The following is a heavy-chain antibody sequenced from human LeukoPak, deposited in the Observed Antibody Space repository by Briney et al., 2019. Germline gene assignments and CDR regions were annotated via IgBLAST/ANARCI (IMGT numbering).Heavy chain of an antibody. J-gene: IGHJ6*03. CDR2: ISSSSGSTI. CDR3: AREEGSSGRYYFYYYMDV. D-gene: IGHD3-22*01. V-gene: IGHV3-48*03. Sequence: GGSLRLSCAVSGFTFSSSEMNWVRQAPGKGLEWVSYISSSSGSTIYYADSVKGRFTISRDNAKNSLYLQMNSLRAEDTAVYYCAREEGSSGRYYFYYYMDVWGKGTTVTVSS. CDR1: GFTFSSSE.